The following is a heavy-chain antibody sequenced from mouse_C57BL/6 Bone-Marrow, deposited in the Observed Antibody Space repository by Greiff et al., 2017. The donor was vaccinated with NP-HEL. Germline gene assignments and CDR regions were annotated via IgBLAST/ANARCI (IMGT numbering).Heavy chain of an antibody. J-gene: IGHJ4*01. D-gene: IGHD2-4*01. CDR2: IDPSDSYT. CDR3: ARSPSIYYDYEEYAMDY. CDR1: GYTFTSYW. V-gene: IGHV1-69*01. Sequence: VQLQQPGAELVMPGASVKLSCKASGYTFTSYWMHWVKQRPGQGLEWIGEIDPSDSYTNYNQKFKGKSTLTVDKSSSTAYMQLSSLTSEDSAVYYCARSPSIYYDYEEYAMDYWGQGTSVTVSS.